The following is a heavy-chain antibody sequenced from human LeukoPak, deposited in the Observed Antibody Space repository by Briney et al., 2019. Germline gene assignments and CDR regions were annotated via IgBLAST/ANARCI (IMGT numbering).Heavy chain of an antibody. CDR1: GFTFSDYY. Sequence: PGGSLRLSCAASGFTFSDYYMSWIRQAPGKGLEWVSYISSSGSTIYYADSVKGRFTISRDNAKNSLYLQVNSLRAEDTAVYYCARDRDVGATSAVDAFDIWGQGTMVTVSS. CDR3: ARDRDVGATSAVDAFDI. D-gene: IGHD1-26*01. CDR2: ISSSGSTI. J-gene: IGHJ3*02. V-gene: IGHV3-11*04.